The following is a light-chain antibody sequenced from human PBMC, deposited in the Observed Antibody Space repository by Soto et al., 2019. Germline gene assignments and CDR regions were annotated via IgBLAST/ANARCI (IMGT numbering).Light chain of an antibody. Sequence: EIVLTQSPATLSLSPGERATLPCRASQTVSTSLAWYQQKPGQAPRLLIYDASNRATGIPARFSGSGSGTDFTLTISSLEPEDFAVYFCQQRSNWPGTFGQGTKVDIK. CDR2: DAS. V-gene: IGKV3-11*01. J-gene: IGKJ1*01. CDR1: QTVSTS. CDR3: QQRSNWPGT.